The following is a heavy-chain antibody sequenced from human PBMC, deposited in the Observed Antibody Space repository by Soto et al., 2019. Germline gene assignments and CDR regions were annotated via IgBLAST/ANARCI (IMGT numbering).Heavy chain of an antibody. CDR2: ISSSSSYI. CDR3: ARLSDYSNYVFYYGMDV. Sequence: ESGGGLVKPGGSLRLSCAASGFTFSSYSMNWVRQAPGKGLEWVSSISSSSSYIYYADSVKGRFTISRDNAKNSLYLQMNSLRAEDTAVYYCARLSDYSNYVFYYGMDVWGQGTTVTVSS. D-gene: IGHD4-4*01. V-gene: IGHV3-21*01. CDR1: GFTFSSYS. J-gene: IGHJ6*02.